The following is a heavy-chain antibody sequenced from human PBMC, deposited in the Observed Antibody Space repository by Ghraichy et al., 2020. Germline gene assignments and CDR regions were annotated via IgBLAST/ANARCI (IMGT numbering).Heavy chain of an antibody. Sequence: GGSLRLSCAASGFTFSTYWMHWVRQAPGKGLVWISRINSDVSTTNYADSVKGRFTISSDSAKSTLYLQMNSLRAEDTAVYYCVRGYYYGMDVWGQGTTVTVSS. CDR2: INSDVSTT. V-gene: IGHV3-74*01. CDR3: VRGYYYGMDV. CDR1: GFTFSTYW. J-gene: IGHJ6*02.